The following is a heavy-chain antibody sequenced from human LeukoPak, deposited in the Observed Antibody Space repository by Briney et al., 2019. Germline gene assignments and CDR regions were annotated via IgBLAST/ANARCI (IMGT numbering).Heavy chain of an antibody. Sequence: GGSLRLSCAASGFTFSDYYMSWIRQAPGKGLEWVSYISSSGSTIYYADSVKGRFTISRDNAKNSLYLQMNSLRAEDTAVYYCATGLASPRGYSYGAGGYWGQGTLVTVSS. V-gene: IGHV3-11*04. CDR1: GFTFSDYY. D-gene: IGHD5-18*01. CDR3: ATGLASPRGYSYGAGGY. CDR2: ISSSGSTI. J-gene: IGHJ4*02.